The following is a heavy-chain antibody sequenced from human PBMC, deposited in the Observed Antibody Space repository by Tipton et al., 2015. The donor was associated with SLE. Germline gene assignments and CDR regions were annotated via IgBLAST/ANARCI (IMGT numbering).Heavy chain of an antibody. CDR1: GGSISSYY. CDR2: IYYSGST. Sequence: LRLSCTVSGGSISSYYWSWIRQPPGKGLEWIGYIYYSGSTNYNPSLKSRATISVDTSKNQFSLKLSSVTAADTAVYYCARGGPSGSYYDGSTTFDYWGQGTLVTVSS. V-gene: IGHV4-59*01. J-gene: IGHJ4*02. CDR3: ARGGPSGSYYDGSTTFDY. D-gene: IGHD3-10*01.